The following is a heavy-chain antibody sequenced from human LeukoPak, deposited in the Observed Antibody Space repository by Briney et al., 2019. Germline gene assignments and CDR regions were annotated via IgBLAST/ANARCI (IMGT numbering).Heavy chain of an antibody. CDR1: GFTFSTYA. V-gene: IGHV3-23*01. J-gene: IGHJ4*02. Sequence: GGSLRLSCAASGFTFSTYAMAWVRQAPGKGLEWVSTIKGSDGSTYYADSVKGRFTISRDNSENTLYLQMNSLRGDDTAVYYCANVPGRLDPFDYWGQGTLVTVSS. D-gene: IGHD3-16*01. CDR3: ANVPGRLDPFDY. CDR2: IKGSDGST.